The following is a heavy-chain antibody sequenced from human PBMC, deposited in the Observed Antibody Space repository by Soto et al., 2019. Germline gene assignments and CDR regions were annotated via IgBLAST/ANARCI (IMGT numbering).Heavy chain of an antibody. V-gene: IGHV3-33*01. J-gene: IGHJ4*02. CDR1: GFTFSTYG. Sequence: QVQLVESGGGVVQRGRSLRLSCAASGFTFSTYGIHWVRQAPGKGLEWVAVIWYDGSIKYYANSVKGRFTISRDNSKNMLYLQMNSLRAEDTAVYYCARAVGPFDYWGQGTLVTVSS. CDR3: ARAVGPFDY. CDR2: IWYDGSIK.